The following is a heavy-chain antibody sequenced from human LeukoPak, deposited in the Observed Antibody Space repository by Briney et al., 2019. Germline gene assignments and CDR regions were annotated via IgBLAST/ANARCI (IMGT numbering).Heavy chain of an antibody. CDR2: TSYDGSKK. V-gene: IGHV3-30*03. Sequence: PGGSLRLSCAASGFTFSSYGMHWVRQAPGKGLEWVAVTSYDGSKKFYADSVKGRFTISRDNSKNTLYLQMNSLRAEDTAIYYCARDAAAAGAEGWFDPWGQGTLVTVSS. CDR1: GFTFSSYG. CDR3: ARDAAAAGAEGWFDP. J-gene: IGHJ5*02. D-gene: IGHD6-13*01.